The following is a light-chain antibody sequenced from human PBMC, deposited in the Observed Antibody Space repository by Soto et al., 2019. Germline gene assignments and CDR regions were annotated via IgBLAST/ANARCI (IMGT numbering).Light chain of an antibody. CDR3: SSYTRSSTHV. CDR2: DVS. J-gene: IGLJ1*01. CDR1: SSDVGGYNF. Sequence: QSALTQPASVSGSPGQSITISCTGSSSDVGGYNFVSWYQQHPGKVPKLMIYDVSSRPSGVSDRFSGSKSGNTASLTISGLQAEDVGDYYCSSYTRSSTHVFGSGTKLTVL. V-gene: IGLV2-14*03.